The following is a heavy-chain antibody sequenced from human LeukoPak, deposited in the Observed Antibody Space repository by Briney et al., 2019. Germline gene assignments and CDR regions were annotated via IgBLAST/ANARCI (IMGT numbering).Heavy chain of an antibody. D-gene: IGHD5-12*01. V-gene: IGHV3-48*04. Sequence: GRSLRLSCAASGFTVSSNYMSWVRQAPGKGLEWVSYISSSSSTIYYADSVKGRSTISRDNDKNSLYLQMNSLRAEDTAVYYWAGEVGGYSDKQGYFDYWGQGTLVTVSS. CDR3: AGEVGGYSDKQGYFDY. CDR1: GFTVSSNY. CDR2: ISSSSSTI. J-gene: IGHJ4*02.